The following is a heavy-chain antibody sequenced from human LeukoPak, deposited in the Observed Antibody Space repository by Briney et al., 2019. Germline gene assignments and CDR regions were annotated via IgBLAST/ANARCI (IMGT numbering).Heavy chain of an antibody. J-gene: IGHJ4*02. V-gene: IGHV4-31*03. CDR2: IYYSGST. Sequence: SETLSLTCTVSGGSISSGGYSWSWIRQHPGKGPEWIGYIYYSGSTYYNPSLKSRVTISVDTSKNQFSLKLSSVTAADTAVYYCARESGNGLLDYWGQGTLVTVSS. CDR1: GGSISSGGYS. D-gene: IGHD1-26*01. CDR3: ARESGNGLLDY.